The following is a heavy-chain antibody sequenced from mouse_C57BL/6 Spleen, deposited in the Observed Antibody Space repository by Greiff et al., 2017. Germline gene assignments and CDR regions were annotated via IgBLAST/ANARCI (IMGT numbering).Heavy chain of an antibody. CDR1: GYTFTGYC. CDR3: ARGDWYDFDY. J-gene: IGHJ2*01. D-gene: IGHD2-13*01. CDR2: INPYDSVT. Sequence: VQLQQPGAELVKPGSSVKLSCKASGYTFTGYCMPWVKQRPINGLEWIGNINPYDSVTHYIQNFKDKATLTVDKSSSTAYMQRRSLTSEDSAVYYCARGDWYDFDYWGQGTTLTVSS. V-gene: IGHV1-52*01.